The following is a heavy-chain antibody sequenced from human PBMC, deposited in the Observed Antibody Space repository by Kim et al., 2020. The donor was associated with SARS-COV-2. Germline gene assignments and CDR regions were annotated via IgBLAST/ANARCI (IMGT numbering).Heavy chain of an antibody. Sequence: GGSLRLSCAASGFTFSSYAMSWVRQAPGKGLEWVSVIYSGGSSTYYADSVKGRFTISRDNSKNTLYLQMNSLRAEDTAVYYCAMGYNWNYANSDYWGQGTLVTVSS. CDR2: IYSGGSST. CDR3: AMGYNWNYANSDY. J-gene: IGHJ4*02. CDR1: GFTFSSYA. D-gene: IGHD1-7*01. V-gene: IGHV3-23*03.